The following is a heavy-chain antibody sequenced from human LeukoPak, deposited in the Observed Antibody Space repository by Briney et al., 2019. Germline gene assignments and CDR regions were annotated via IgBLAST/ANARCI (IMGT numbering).Heavy chain of an antibody. Sequence: SETLSLTCTVSGGSISSYYWSWIRQPPGKGLEWIGYIYYSGSTNYNPSLKSRVTISVDTSKNQFSLKLSSVTAADTAVYYCARDPLPGIATNWFDPWGQGTLVTVSS. J-gene: IGHJ5*02. CDR3: ARDPLPGIATNWFDP. D-gene: IGHD6-13*01. CDR1: GGSISSYY. CDR2: IYYSGST. V-gene: IGHV4-59*12.